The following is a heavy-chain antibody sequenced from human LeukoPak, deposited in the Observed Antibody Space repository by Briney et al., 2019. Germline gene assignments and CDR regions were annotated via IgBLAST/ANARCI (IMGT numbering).Heavy chain of an antibody. CDR3: ARGGTGTTSFLDY. D-gene: IGHD1-1*01. CDR1: GFTFSSYS. Sequence: PGGSLRLSCAASGFTFSSYSMNWVRQAPGKGLEWVSAISSSSSYIYYADSVKGRFTISRNNDKNSLYLQMNSLRAEDTAVYYCARGGTGTTSFLDYWGQGTLVTVSS. CDR2: ISSSSSYI. V-gene: IGHV3-21*01. J-gene: IGHJ4*02.